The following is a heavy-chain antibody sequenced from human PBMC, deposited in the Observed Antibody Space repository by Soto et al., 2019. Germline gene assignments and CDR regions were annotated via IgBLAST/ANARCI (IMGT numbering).Heavy chain of an antibody. CDR2: IYYSGST. J-gene: IGHJ4*02. CDR1: GGSISSSSYY. CDR3: ARRPYCSSTSCYAPVHFDY. V-gene: IGHV4-39*01. D-gene: IGHD2-2*01. Sequence: SETLSLTCTVSGGSISSSSYYWGWIRQPPGKGLEWIGIIYYSGSTYYIPSLKSRVTISVDTSKNQFSLKLSSVTAADTAVYYCARRPYCSSTSCYAPVHFDYWGQGTLVTVSS.